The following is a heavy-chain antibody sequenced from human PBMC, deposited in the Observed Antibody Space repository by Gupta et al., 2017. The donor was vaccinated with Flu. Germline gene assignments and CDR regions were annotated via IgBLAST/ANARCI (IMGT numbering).Heavy chain of an antibody. CDR2: ISESGSTS. J-gene: IGHJ4*02. CDR3: VRDRCDVFSCPEY. V-gene: IGHV3-23*01. D-gene: IGHD2-2*01. Sequence: EVQLLESGGGLVQPGGSLRLSCAASGFTFSSYATTWVRRAPGRGLEWVSTISESGSTSQYADAVRGRFTIYRDNSKNTVQLHMKNRGVGDTATYYCVRDRCDVFSCPEYWGQGTLLTVSS. CDR1: GFTFSSYA.